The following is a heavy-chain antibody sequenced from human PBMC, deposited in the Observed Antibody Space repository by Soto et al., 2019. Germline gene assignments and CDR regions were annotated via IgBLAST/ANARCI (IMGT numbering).Heavy chain of an antibody. J-gene: IGHJ4*02. D-gene: IGHD3-10*01. CDR1: GYTFTSYG. V-gene: IGHV1-18*01. Sequence: QVQLVQSGAEVKKPGASVKVSCKASGYTFTSYGISWVRQAPGQGLEWMGWISAYNGNTNYAQKLQGRVTMTTDTXASTAYMELRSLGSDDTAVYYCASGWFGEFVYYFDYWGQGTLVTVSS. CDR3: ASGWFGEFVYYFDY. CDR2: ISAYNGNT.